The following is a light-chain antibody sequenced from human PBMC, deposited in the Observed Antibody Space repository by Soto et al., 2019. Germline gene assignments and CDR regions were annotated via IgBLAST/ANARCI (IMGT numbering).Light chain of an antibody. CDR3: SSYRSGSTLV. Sequence: QSALTQPASVSGSPGQSITISCTGTSSDVGGSNYVSWYQQHLGKAPKLMIYDVHNRPSGISNRFSGSKSGNTASLTISGLQTEDEADYYCSSYRSGSTLVFGGGTKLTVL. V-gene: IGLV2-14*03. CDR1: SSDVGGSNY. CDR2: DVH. J-gene: IGLJ3*02.